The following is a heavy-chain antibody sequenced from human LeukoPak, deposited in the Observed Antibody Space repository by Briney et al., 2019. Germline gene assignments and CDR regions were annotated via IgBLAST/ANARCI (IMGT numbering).Heavy chain of an antibody. CDR1: GASLSGGTYY. CDR3: ARRGGSGRAFDY. J-gene: IGHJ4*02. V-gene: IGHV4-39*01. D-gene: IGHD1-26*01. Sequence: SETLSLTCSVSGASLSGGTYYWGWIRQPPGKGLEWIGSIHYTGSTYDNPSLKSRVTISVDTSKNQFSVKLSSVTAADTAVYYCARRGGSGRAFDYWGQGTLVTVSS. CDR2: IHYTGST.